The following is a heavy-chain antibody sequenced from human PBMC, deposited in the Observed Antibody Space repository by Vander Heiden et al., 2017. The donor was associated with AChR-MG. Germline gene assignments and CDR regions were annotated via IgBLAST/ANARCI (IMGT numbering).Heavy chain of an antibody. D-gene: IGHD3-10*01. J-gene: IGHJ6*02. V-gene: IGHV4-59*08. CDR2: IYYSGST. CDR1: GGSITRYY. CDR3: ARHGYYGSGSYSYYYGMDV. Sequence: QVQLQESRPALVKPSETLSLTCTVPGGSITRYYWSWIRQPPGKGLEWIGYIYYSGSTNYNPSLKRLVTISVDTSKNQFSLKLSSVTAADTAVYYCARHGYYGSGSYSYYYGMDVRGQGTTVTVSS.